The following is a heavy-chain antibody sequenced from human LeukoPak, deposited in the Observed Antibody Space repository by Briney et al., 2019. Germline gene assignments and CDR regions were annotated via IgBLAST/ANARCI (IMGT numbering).Heavy chain of an antibody. CDR2: ISGSGSIT. CDR1: GFTFSSYA. Sequence: GGSLRLSCAASGFTFSSYAMSWVRQAPGKGLDWVSGISGSGSITHYADSVKGRFTISRDISKNTLYSKMNSLRAEDTAIYYCAKTDRTGALGRFRMRSDAFDIWGQGTMVTVSS. CDR3: AKTDRTGALGRFRMRSDAFDI. J-gene: IGHJ3*02. D-gene: IGHD3-3*01. V-gene: IGHV3-23*01.